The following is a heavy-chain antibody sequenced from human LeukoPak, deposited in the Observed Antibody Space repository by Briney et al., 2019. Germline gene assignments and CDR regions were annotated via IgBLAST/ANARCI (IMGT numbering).Heavy chain of an antibody. V-gene: IGHV3-23*01. D-gene: IGHD3-3*01. CDR3: AKDDYDFWSASVYMDV. CDR1: GFTFNNYA. Sequence: GGSLRLSCAASGFTFNNYAMSWVRQAPGKGLEWVSGMSGSGGSTYYADSVKGRFTISRDNSKNTLYMQMNSLRAEDTAVYYCAKDDYDFWSASVYMDVWGKGTTVTVSS. J-gene: IGHJ6*03. CDR2: MSGSGGST.